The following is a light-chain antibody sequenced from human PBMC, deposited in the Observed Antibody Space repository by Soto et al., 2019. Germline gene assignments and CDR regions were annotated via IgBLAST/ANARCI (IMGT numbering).Light chain of an antibody. J-gene: IGKJ2*01. Sequence: EIVLSQSPATLSLSPGQSASLSCRASHHIGTYLAWFQQRPGQAPRLLIYDASDRATDVPDRFTASGSGTDFSLIINNLVPEDFAVYYCQHRYHWPPYTFGQGT. CDR1: HHIGTY. CDR3: QHRYHWPPYT. CDR2: DAS. V-gene: IGKV3-11*01.